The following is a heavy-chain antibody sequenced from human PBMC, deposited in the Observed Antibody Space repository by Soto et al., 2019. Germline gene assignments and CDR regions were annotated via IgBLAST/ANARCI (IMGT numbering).Heavy chain of an antibody. CDR2: IYHSGAT. J-gene: IGHJ4*02. CDR3: ARDRGGYNSIDF. Sequence: QVQLQESGPGLVKPSQTLSLTCTVSGASISSVDRYWTWIRQHPGEGLEWMGYIYHSGATYYNPSLERRLSLSVDTSKNEFSLNLSSVTAADTAVYYCARDRGGYNSIDFWGRGTLVTVSS. V-gene: IGHV4-31*03. CDR1: GASISSVDRY. D-gene: IGHD5-18*01.